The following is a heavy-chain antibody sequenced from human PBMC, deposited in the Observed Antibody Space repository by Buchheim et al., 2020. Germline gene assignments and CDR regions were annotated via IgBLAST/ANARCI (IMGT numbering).Heavy chain of an antibody. CDR2: MNPNSGNT. J-gene: IGHJ6*02. CDR1: GYTFTSYD. D-gene: IGHD5-18*01. Sequence: QVQLVQSGAEVKKPGASVKVSCKASGYTFTSYDINWVRQATGQGLEWMGWMNPNSGNTGYAQKFQGRVTMTRNTSISTAYMELGSLRSEDTAVYYGARGGYSEGRGWGDYYYYGMDVWGQGTT. V-gene: IGHV1-8*01. CDR3: ARGGYSEGRGWGDYYYYGMDV.